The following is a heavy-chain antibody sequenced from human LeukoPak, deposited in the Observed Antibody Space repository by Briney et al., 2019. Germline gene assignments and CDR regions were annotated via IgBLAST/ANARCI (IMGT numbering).Heavy chain of an antibody. J-gene: IGHJ4*02. CDR2: ISNSGSTI. CDR3: AICGGGACHKGYSDH. Sequence: GGSLRLSCAASGFTVSSNYMSWVRQAPGKGLEWVSYISNSGSTIYHADSVKGRFTISRDNAKNSLYLQMNSLRAEDTAVYYCAICGGGACHKGYSDHWGQGTLVTVSS. D-gene: IGHD2-21*01. V-gene: IGHV3-11*04. CDR1: GFTVSSNY.